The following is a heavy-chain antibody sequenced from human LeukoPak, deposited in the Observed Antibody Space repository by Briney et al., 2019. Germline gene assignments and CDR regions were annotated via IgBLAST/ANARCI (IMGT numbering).Heavy chain of an antibody. CDR3: ARIAYCGGDCSADHYYFDY. Sequence: ASVKVSCKASGYTFNGYYIHWVRQAPGQGLEWMGWINPNSGGTNYAQKFQGRVTMTRDTSISTAYMELSRLRSDDTAVYYCARIAYCGGDCSADHYYFDYWGQGTLVTVSS. J-gene: IGHJ4*02. V-gene: IGHV1-2*02. D-gene: IGHD2-21*02. CDR2: INPNSGGT. CDR1: GYTFNGYY.